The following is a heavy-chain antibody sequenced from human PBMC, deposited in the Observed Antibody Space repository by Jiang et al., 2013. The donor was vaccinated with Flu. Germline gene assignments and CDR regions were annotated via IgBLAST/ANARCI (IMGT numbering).Heavy chain of an antibody. D-gene: IGHD4/OR15-4a*01. Sequence: KPTQTLTLTCTFSGFSLTTTGVGVGWIRQPPGKALEWVALIYWDDDKRYSPSLKSRLTITKDTSKNHVVLTMTNVDPVDTATYYCAHLDSSMVWTYFHYWGQG. CDR2: IYWDDDK. J-gene: IGHJ4*02. V-gene: IGHV2-5*02. CDR1: GFSLTTTGVG. CDR3: AHLDSSMVWTYFHY.